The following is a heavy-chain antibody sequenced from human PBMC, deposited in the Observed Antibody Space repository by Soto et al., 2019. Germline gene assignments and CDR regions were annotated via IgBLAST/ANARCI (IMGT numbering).Heavy chain of an antibody. V-gene: IGHV3-21*01. CDR1: VFTFSSYS. CDR2: ISSSSSYI. CDR3: ARDRSGYDFWSGYWRTDYYMDV. J-gene: IGHJ6*03. Sequence: PGGSLRLSCAASVFTFSSYSMNWVRQAPGKGLEWVSSISSSSSYIYYADSVKGRFTISRDNAKNSLYLQMNSLRAEDTAVYYCARDRSGYDFWSGYWRTDYYMDVWGKGTTVTVSS. D-gene: IGHD3-3*01.